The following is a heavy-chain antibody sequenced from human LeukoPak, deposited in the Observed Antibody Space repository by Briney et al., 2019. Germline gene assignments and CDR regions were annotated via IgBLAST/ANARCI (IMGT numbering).Heavy chain of an antibody. CDR1: GYTFTSYG. J-gene: IGHJ5*02. Sequence: GASVKVSCKASGYTFTSYGISWVRQAPGQGLEWMGLINPRGTATRYAESFQGRLNLTRDLSTSTDYMELSSLRSDDTAVYFCARDTSEGDYAWWFDPWGQGTLVTVAS. CDR2: INPRGTAT. D-gene: IGHD3-16*01. V-gene: IGHV1-46*01. CDR3: ARDTSEGDYAWWFDP.